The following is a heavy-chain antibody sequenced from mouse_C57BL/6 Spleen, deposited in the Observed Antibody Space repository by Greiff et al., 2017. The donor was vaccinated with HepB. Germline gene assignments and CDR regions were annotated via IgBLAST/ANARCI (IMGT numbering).Heavy chain of an antibody. J-gene: IGHJ1*03. Sequence: VQLQQSGPELVKPGASVKISCKASGYAFSSSWMNWVKQRPGKGLEWIGRIYPGDGDTNYNGKFKGTATLTADKSSRTAYMQLSSLTSEDSAVYFCARGGSSYGWYFDVWGTGTTVTVSS. CDR2: IYPGDGDT. D-gene: IGHD1-1*01. CDR1: GYAFSSSW. CDR3: ARGGSSYGWYFDV. V-gene: IGHV1-82*01.